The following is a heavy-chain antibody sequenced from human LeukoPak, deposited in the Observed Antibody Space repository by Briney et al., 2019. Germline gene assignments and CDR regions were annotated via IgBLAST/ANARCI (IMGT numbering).Heavy chain of an antibody. CDR3: ARDFRITAAGTGYYYGMDV. CDR1: GYTFTGYY. Sequence: ASVKVSCKASGYTFTGYYMHWVRQAPGQGLEWMGWINPNIGGTNYAQKFRGRVTMTRDTSISTAYMELRRLRSDDTAVYYCARDFRITAAGTGYYYGMDVWGQGTTVTVSS. D-gene: IGHD6-13*01. J-gene: IGHJ6*02. CDR2: INPNIGGT. V-gene: IGHV1-2*02.